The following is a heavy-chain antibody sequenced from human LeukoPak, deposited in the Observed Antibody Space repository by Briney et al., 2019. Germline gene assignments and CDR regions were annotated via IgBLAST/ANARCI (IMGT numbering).Heavy chain of an antibody. CDR1: GGSISSGDYY. CDR2: IYYSGST. V-gene: IGHV4-30-4*08. J-gene: IGHJ3*02. CDR3: ARHLVVENAFDI. Sequence: SETLSLTCTVSGGSISSGDYYWSWIRQPPGKGLEWIGYIYYSGSTYYNLSLKSRVTISVDTSKNQFSLKLSSVTAADTAVYYCARHLVVENAFDIWGQGTMVTVSS. D-gene: IGHD5-24*01.